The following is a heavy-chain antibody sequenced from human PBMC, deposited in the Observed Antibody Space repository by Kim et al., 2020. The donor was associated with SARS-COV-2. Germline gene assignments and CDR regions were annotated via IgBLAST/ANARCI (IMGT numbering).Heavy chain of an antibody. D-gene: IGHD6-6*01. Sequence: SETLFLTCTVSGGSITSYYWSWIRQPPGKGLEWLGSVSDTGSTNYNPSLNSRVTISVDTSKNQFSLKLRSVSAADTAVYFCTRNRQHVRELDPWGQGILVTVSS. CDR1: GGSITSYY. J-gene: IGHJ5*02. V-gene: IGHV4-59*01. CDR3: TRNRQHVRELDP. CDR2: VSDTGST.